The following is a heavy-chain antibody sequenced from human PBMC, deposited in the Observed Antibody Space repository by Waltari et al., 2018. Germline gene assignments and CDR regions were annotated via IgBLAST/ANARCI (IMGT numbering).Heavy chain of an antibody. V-gene: IGHV4-30-2*01. CDR3: ARMIRYYYGSGSSDAFDI. D-gene: IGHD3-10*01. Sequence: QVQLQESGPGLVKPSQTLSLTCTVSGGSISSGGYYWSWIRPPPGKGLEWIGYIYHSGSTYYNPSLKSRVTISVDRSKNQFSLKLSSVTAADTAVYYCARMIRYYYGSGSSDAFDIWGQGTMVTVSS. CDR2: IYHSGST. CDR1: GGSISSGGYY. J-gene: IGHJ3*02.